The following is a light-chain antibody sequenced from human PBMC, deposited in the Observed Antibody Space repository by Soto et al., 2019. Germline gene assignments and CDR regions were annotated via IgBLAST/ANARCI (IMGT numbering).Light chain of an antibody. J-gene: IGKJ4*01. Sequence: IVMTQSPATLSLSPGERATLSCRASRSVSINVAWYQHKPGQAPRLLIYGASTRATGIPGRFSGSGSGTEFTLTISSLQSEDFAVYYCQQYNNWPPLTFGGGTEVESK. V-gene: IGKV3-15*01. CDR3: QQYNNWPPLT. CDR2: GAS. CDR1: RSVSIN.